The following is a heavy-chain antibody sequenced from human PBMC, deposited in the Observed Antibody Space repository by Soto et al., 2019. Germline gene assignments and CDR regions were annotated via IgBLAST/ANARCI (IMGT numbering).Heavy chain of an antibody. J-gene: IGHJ3*02. CDR2: IYHSGST. Sequence: QLQLQESGSGLVKPSQTLSLTCAVAGGSISSGGYSWNWIRQPPGKGLEGIGYIYHSGSTYYNPHLKSRVTISLDRSKDQFSLKLSSVTAADTAVYYCATMTTLTTRAIDIWGQGTMVTVSS. CDR1: GGSISSGGYS. V-gene: IGHV4-30-2*01. D-gene: IGHD4-17*01. CDR3: ATMTTLTTRAIDI.